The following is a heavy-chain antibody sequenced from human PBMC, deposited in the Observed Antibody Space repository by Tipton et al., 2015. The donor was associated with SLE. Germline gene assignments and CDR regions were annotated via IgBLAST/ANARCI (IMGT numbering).Heavy chain of an antibody. CDR2: IYSSGDR. V-gene: IGHV4-4*07. CDR1: GGSISFDY. D-gene: IGHD3-16*02. CDR3: ASPGGIVGFDS. Sequence: TLSLTCTVSGGSISFDYWSWIRQSAGRGLEWIGRIYSSGDRDYNPSLRSRVTMSIDASQNRVSLRLKSVSAADPAVYYCASPGGIVGFDSWGPGRLVTVSS. J-gene: IGHJ4*02.